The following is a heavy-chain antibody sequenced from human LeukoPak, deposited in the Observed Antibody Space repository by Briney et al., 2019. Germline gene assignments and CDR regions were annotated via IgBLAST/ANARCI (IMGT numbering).Heavy chain of an antibody. CDR3: ARDSGTSGEVKFDP. V-gene: IGHV4-4*07. Sequence: PSETLSLTCTVSGGSVNSYYLSWIRQPAGKTLEWIGRIYDGGSTNYNPSLKSRVPMSVDTSKTQISLKLKSVTAADTAVYYCARDSGTSGEVKFDPWGQGALVTVSS. D-gene: IGHD3-10*01. J-gene: IGHJ5*02. CDR1: GGSVNSYY. CDR2: IYDGGST.